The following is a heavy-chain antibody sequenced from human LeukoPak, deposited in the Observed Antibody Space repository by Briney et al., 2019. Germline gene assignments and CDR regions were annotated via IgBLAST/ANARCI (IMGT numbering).Heavy chain of an antibody. D-gene: IGHD6-25*01. Sequence: ASVKVSCKASGGTFSSYAISWVRQAPGQGLEWMGGIIPIFGTANYAQKFQGRVTITADKSTSTAYMELSSLRSEDTAVYYCARGKGIAAPDRLNYYYYYYMDVWGKGTTVTVSS. J-gene: IGHJ6*03. CDR3: ARGKGIAAPDRLNYYYYYYMDV. CDR2: IIPIFGTA. CDR1: GGTFSSYA. V-gene: IGHV1-69*06.